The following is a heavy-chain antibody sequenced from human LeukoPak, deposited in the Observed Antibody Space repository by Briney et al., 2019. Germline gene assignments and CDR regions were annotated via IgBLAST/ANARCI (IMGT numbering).Heavy chain of an antibody. D-gene: IGHD2-2*01. CDR3: ARDLPYYCSSTSCYYYYYMDV. CDR1: GYTFTGYY. V-gene: IGHV1-2*02. CDR2: INPNSGGT. Sequence: ASVKVSCKASGYTFTGYYMHWVRQAPGQGLEWMGWINPNSGGTNYAQKFQGRVTMTRDTSISTAYMELSRLRSDDTAVYYCARDLPYYCSSTSCYYYYYMDVWGKGTTVTVSS. J-gene: IGHJ6*03.